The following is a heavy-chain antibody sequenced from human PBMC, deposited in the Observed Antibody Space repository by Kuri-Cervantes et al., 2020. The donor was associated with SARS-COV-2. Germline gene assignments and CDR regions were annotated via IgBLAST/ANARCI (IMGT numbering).Heavy chain of an antibody. CDR2: SNSDGSST. CDR3: AREAREQWGEYYDFWSGYYPSVRYYYYYGMDV. CDR1: GFTFSSYW. J-gene: IGHJ6*02. V-gene: IGHV3-74*01. Sequence: GGSLRLSCAASGFTFSSYWMHLVRQAPGKGLVWVSRSNSDGSSTSYADSVKGRFTISRDNAKNTLYLQMNSLRAEDTAVYYCAREAREQWGEYYDFWSGYYPSVRYYYYYGMDVWGQGTTVTVSS. D-gene: IGHD3-3*01.